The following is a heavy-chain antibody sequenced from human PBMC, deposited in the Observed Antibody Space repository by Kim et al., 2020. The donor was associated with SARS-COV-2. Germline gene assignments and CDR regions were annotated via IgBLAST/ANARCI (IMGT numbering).Heavy chain of an antibody. D-gene: IGHD2-2*01. Sequence: YADSVKGRFPISRDNAKNLLYLQMNSLGDEDTAVYYCATSLVVVPASTSAWGQGTLVTVSS. V-gene: IGHV3-48*02. CDR3: ATSLVVVPASTSA. J-gene: IGHJ5*02.